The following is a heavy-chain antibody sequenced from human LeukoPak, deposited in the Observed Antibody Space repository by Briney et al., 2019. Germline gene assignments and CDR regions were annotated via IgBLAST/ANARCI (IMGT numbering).Heavy chain of an antibody. J-gene: IGHJ4*02. D-gene: IGHD3-22*01. Sequence: SVKVSCKASGGTFSSYAISWVRQAPGQALEWMGRIIPIFGIANHAQKFQRRVTITADKSTSTAYMELSSLRSEDTAVYYCAAPPYYYDSSGYYYYYWGQGTLVTVSS. V-gene: IGHV1-69*04. CDR2: IIPIFGIA. CDR3: AAPPYYYDSSGYYYYY. CDR1: GGTFSSYA.